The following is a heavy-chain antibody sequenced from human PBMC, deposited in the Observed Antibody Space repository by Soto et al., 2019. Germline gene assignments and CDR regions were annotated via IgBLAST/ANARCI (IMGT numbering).Heavy chain of an antibody. CDR3: ARDYRRGFDAFDI. CDR1: GFTFSSYS. Sequence: GGSLRLSCAASGFTFSSYSMNWVRQAPGKGLEWVSSISSSSSYIYYADSVKGRFTISRDNAKNSLYLQMNSLRAEDTAVYYCARDYRRGFDAFDIWGQVTMVTVSS. J-gene: IGHJ3*02. CDR2: ISSSSSYI. V-gene: IGHV3-21*01. D-gene: IGHD3-16*02.